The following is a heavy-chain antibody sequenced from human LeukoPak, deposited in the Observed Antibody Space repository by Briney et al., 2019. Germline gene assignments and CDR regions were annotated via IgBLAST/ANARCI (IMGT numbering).Heavy chain of an antibody. CDR2: INWNGDST. CDR3: ARAGDFDSSGHIDY. CDR1: GFTFDDYG. V-gene: IGHV3-20*04. J-gene: IGHJ4*02. Sequence: GGSLRLSCAASGFTFDDYGMSWVRQAPGEGLEWVSGINWNGDSTGYADSVKGRFTISRDNAKNSLYLQMNSLRAEDTALFYCARAGDFDSSGHIDYWGQGTLVTVSS. D-gene: IGHD3-22*01.